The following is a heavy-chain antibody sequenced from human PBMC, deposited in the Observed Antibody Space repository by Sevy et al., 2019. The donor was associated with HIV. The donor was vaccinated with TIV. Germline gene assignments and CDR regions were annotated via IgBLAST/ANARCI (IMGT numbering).Heavy chain of an antibody. D-gene: IGHD6-19*01. CDR3: ARDIHWQWLVRSNGMDV. CDR2: ISSSGSTI. CDR1: GFTFSDYY. V-gene: IGHV3-11*01. J-gene: IGHJ6*02. Sequence: GGSLRLSCAASGFTFSDYYMSWIRQAPGKGLEWVSYISSSGSTIYYADSVKGRFTISRDNAKNSLYLQMNSLRAEETAVYYCARDIHWQWLVRSNGMDVWGQGTTVTVSS.